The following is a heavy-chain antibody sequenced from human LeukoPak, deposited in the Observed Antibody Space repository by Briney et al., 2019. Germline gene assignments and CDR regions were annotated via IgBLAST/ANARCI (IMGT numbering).Heavy chain of an antibody. D-gene: IGHD3-22*01. CDR1: GGTFSSYA. J-gene: IGHJ4*02. CDR2: IIPIFGTA. Sequence: SVKVSCKASGGTFSSYAISWVRQAPGQGLEWMGGIIPIFGTANYAQKFQGRVTITADESTSTAYMELSSLRSEDTAVYYRARVGYDSSGYYYYWGQGTLVTVSS. V-gene: IGHV1-69*01. CDR3: ARVGYDSSGYYYY.